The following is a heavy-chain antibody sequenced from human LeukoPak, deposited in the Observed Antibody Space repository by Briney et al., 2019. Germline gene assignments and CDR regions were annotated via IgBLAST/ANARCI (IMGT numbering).Heavy chain of an antibody. V-gene: IGHV4-4*07. Sequence: SETLSLTCSVSGDSISNYHWSWIRQPAGKGLEWIGQSHSSGRTNYNPPLESRVTVSIDTPENQFSLTIRSVTATDTAIYYCARWDITSGWSFNYWGQGILVTVS. J-gene: IGHJ4*02. CDR2: SHSSGRT. D-gene: IGHD6-19*01. CDR3: ARWDITSGWSFNY. CDR1: GDSISNYH.